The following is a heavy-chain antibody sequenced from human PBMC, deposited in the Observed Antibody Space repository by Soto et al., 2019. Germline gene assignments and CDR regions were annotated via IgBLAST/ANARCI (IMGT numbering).Heavy chain of an antibody. J-gene: IGHJ5*02. CDR3: ARTGLHLWGDNWFDP. V-gene: IGHV2-26*01. CDR1: GFSLSNARMG. D-gene: IGHD3-10*01. Sequence: QVTLKESGPVLVKPTETLTLTCTVSGFSLSNARMGVSWIRQPPGKALEWLAHIFSNDEKSYSTSLKSRLTIXXDXSIXQVVLTMTNMDPVDTATYYCARTGLHLWGDNWFDPWGQGTLVTVSS. CDR2: IFSNDEK.